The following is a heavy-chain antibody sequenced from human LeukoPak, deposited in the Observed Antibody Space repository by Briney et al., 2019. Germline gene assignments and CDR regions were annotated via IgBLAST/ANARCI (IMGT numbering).Heavy chain of an antibody. CDR1: GFTFSSYA. CDR2: ISGSGGNT. V-gene: IGHV3-23*01. J-gene: IGHJ4*02. Sequence: PGGSLRLSCAASGFTFSSYAMSWVRQAPGKGLVWVSAISGSGGNTSYADSVKGRFTISRDKSKNTLYLQMNSMRAADTAVYDCAKTGYDYIWGSYRPTFFDYWGQGTLVTVSS. CDR3: AKTGYDYIWGSYRPTFFDY. D-gene: IGHD3-16*02.